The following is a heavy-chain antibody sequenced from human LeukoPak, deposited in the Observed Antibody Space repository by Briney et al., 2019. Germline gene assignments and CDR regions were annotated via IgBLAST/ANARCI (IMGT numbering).Heavy chain of an antibody. CDR2: IYYSGNT. CDR1: GGSISSYY. CDR3: ARQPPATAAFDI. D-gene: IGHD1-14*01. J-gene: IGHJ3*02. Sequence: SETLSLTCAVSGGSISSYYWSWLRQPPGKGLEWIAYIYYSGNTNYNPSFKGRVTISVDTSKNQFSLKLSSLAAADTAIYYCARQPPATAAFDIWGQGTMVTVSS. V-gene: IGHV4-59*08.